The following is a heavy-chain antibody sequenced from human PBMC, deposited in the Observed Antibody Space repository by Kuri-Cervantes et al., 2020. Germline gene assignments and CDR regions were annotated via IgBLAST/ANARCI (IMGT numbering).Heavy chain of an antibody. CDR2: ISYDGSNK. V-gene: IGHV3-30*03. D-gene: IGHD5-12*01. CDR3: ARALPQAFMKWLRVSGPDAFDI. CDR1: GFTFSSYG. Sequence: GESLKISCAASGFTFSSYGMHWVRQAPGKGLEWVAVISYDGSNKYYADSVKGRFTISRDNSKNTLYLQMNSLRAEETAVYYCARALPQAFMKWLRVSGPDAFDIWGQGTMVTVSS. J-gene: IGHJ3*02.